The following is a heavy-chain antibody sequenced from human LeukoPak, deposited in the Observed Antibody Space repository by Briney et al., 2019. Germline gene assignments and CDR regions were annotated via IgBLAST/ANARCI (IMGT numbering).Heavy chain of an antibody. D-gene: IGHD6-19*01. CDR3: ATDQTVAGTLGYYYGMDV. V-gene: IGHV1-24*01. CDR2: FDPEDGET. Sequence: ASVKVSCKVSGYTLTELSMHWVRQAPGKGLEWMGGFDPEDGETIYAQKFQGRATMTEDTSTDTAYMELSSLRSEDTAVYYCATDQTVAGTLGYYYGMDVWGQGTTVTVSS. CDR1: GYTLTELS. J-gene: IGHJ6*02.